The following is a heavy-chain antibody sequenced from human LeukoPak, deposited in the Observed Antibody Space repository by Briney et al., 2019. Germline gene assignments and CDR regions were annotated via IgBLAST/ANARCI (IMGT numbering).Heavy chain of an antibody. J-gene: IGHJ6*03. CDR1: GGSISSSSYY. V-gene: IGHV4-61*01. Sequence: PSETLSLTCTVSGGSISSSSYYWSWIRQPPGKGLEWIGHIYYSGSTNYNPSLKSRVTISVDTSKNQFSLKLSSVTAADTAVYYCARGNFSWSSGYYYYYYYMDVWGKGTTVTVSS. CDR2: IYYSGST. CDR3: ARGNFSWSSGYYYYYYYMDV. D-gene: IGHD3-22*01.